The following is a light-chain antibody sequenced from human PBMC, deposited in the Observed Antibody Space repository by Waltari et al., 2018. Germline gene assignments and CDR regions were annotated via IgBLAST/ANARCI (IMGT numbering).Light chain of an antibody. V-gene: IGKV1-5*03. J-gene: IGKJ1*01. Sequence: DIQSTQSPSTLSASVGDRVTITCRASQDIGTWLAWYQQKPGKAPKLLLYKASRLQSGVPSRFSGRGSGTEFTLTISSLQPEDFATFYCQQFYTYPWTFGQGTKVDIK. CDR2: KAS. CDR1: QDIGTW. CDR3: QQFYTYPWT.